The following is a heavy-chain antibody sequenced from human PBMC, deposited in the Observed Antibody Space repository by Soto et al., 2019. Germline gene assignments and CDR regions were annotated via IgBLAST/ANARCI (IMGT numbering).Heavy chain of an antibody. CDR2: INHSGST. D-gene: IGHD4-17*01. CDR3: ASTPDYGDYYYYMDV. CDR1: GGSFSGYY. V-gene: IGHV4-34*01. J-gene: IGHJ6*03. Sequence: SETVSLTCAVYGGSFSGYYWSWIRQPPGKGLEWIGEINHSGSTNYNPSLKSRVTISVDTSKNQFSLKLSSVTAADTAVYYCASTPDYGDYYYYMDVWGKGTTVTVSS.